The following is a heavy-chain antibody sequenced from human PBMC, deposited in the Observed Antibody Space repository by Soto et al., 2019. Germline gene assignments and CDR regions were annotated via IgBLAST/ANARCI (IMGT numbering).Heavy chain of an antibody. J-gene: IGHJ4*02. V-gene: IGHV1-18*01. CDR3: ARSGPAAGY. CDR1: GYTFTSYA. CDR2: ISAYNGNT. D-gene: IGHD3-10*01. Sequence: QVQLVQSGAEVKKPRASVKVSCKASGYTFTSYAISWVRQAPGQGLVWRGWISAYNGNTNYAQKLQGRVTTTTDTSPTTAYMELRSLRYDATAVHYCARSGPAAGYWGQGTPVTVSS.